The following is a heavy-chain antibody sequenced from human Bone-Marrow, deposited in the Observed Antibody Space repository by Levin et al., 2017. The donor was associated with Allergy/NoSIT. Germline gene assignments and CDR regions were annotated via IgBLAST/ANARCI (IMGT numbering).Heavy chain of an antibody. D-gene: IGHD3-10*01. J-gene: IGHJ3*01. CDR1: AGSISGHY. Sequence: SETLSLTCTISAGSISGHYWSWIRQSPGKGPEWIGYIYNTRTTNYNPSLKSRVTISGDSSKNQFSLKLSSVTAADTAVYYCATEAAMVRGGYDAFDLWGRGTMVIVSS. CDR3: ATEAAMVRGGYDAFDL. V-gene: IGHV4-59*11. CDR2: IYNTRTT.